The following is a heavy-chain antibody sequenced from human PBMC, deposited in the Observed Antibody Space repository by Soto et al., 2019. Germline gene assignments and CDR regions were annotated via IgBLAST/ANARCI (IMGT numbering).Heavy chain of an antibody. D-gene: IGHD3-3*01. CDR3: ASWIRVSEVAPGY. CDR1: GFTFSRYW. Sequence: GGSLRLSCAVSGFTFSRYWMSWVRQAPGKGLEWVANIKEDGSEKYYLDSVKGRFTISRDNAKNSLSLQMSSLRAEDTAVYYCASWIRVSEVAPGYWGQGTLVTVSS. CDR2: IKEDGSEK. V-gene: IGHV3-7*01. J-gene: IGHJ4*02.